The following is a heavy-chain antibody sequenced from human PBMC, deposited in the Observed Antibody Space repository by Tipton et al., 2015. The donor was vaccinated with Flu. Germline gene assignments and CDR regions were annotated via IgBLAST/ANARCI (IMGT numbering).Heavy chain of an antibody. CDR3: ARDPSLGMPEYFDS. CDR2: IFHSGNT. CDR1: GYSIRSSNYY. Sequence: TLSLTCAVSGYSIRSSNYYWGWIRQPPGKGLEWIGNIFHSGNTYLNPSLKSRVTISIDTSKNQFSLKLSSVTAADTAVYYCARDPSLGMPEYFDSWGQGTLVTASS. V-gene: IGHV4-39*07. D-gene: IGHD2-2*01. J-gene: IGHJ4*02.